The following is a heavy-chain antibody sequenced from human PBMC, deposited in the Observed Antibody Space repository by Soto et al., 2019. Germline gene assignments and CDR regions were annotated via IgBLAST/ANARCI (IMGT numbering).Heavy chain of an antibody. J-gene: IGHJ4*02. CDR1: GGTFSTSG. CDR3: AREYSSGWSGY. Sequence: QVHLVQSGAEVKKPGSSVKVSCKASGGTFSTSGISWVRQAPGQGLEWVGRIVPLLGTANYAQRFEGRVRITADESTSTAYMELSSLKHEDTAVYYCAREYSSGWSGYWGQGTLVTVSS. D-gene: IGHD6-19*01. V-gene: IGHV1-69*01. CDR2: IVPLLGTA.